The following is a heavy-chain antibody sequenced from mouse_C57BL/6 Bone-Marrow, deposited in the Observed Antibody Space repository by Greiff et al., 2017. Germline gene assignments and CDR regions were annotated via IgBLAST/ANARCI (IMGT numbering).Heavy chain of an antibody. Sequence: VKLQQPGAELVKPGASVKVSCKASGYTFTSYWMHWVKQRPGQGLEWIGRIHPSDSDTNYNQKFKGKATLTVDKSSSTAYMQLSSLTSEDSAVXYCAIGLYYSNYEREMDYWGQGTSVTVSS. CDR2: IHPSDSDT. CDR1: GYTFTSYW. V-gene: IGHV1-74*01. D-gene: IGHD2-5*01. CDR3: AIGLYYSNYEREMDY. J-gene: IGHJ4*01.